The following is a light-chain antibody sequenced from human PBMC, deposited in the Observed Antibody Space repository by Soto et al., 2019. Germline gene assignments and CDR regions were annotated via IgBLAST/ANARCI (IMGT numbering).Light chain of an antibody. CDR3: TSYTTSNTYV. Sequence: QSVLTQPPSGSVAPGQSVAISCTGTSSDVGSYNRVSWYQQPPGTAPKLMIYDVSNRPSGVPDRFSGSKSGNTASLTISGLQAEDEADYYCTSYTTSNTYVFGTGTKVTVL. CDR1: SSDVGSYNR. V-gene: IGLV2-18*02. J-gene: IGLJ1*01. CDR2: DVS.